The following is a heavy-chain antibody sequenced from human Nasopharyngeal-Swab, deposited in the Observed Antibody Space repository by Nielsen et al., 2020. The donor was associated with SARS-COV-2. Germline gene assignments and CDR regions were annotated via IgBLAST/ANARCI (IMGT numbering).Heavy chain of an antibody. V-gene: IGHV4-30-4*01. CDR3: ARGAWVYGILTGYYGYYYYGMDV. D-gene: IGHD3-9*01. CDR2: IYYSGST. J-gene: IGHJ6*02. Sequence: WIRQPPGKGLEWIGYIYYSGSTYYNPSLKSRVTISVDTSKNQFSLKLSSVTAADTAVYYCARGAWVYGILTGYYGYYYYGMDVWGQGTTVTVSS.